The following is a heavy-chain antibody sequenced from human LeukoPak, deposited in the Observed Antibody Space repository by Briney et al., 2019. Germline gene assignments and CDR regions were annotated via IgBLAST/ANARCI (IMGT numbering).Heavy chain of an antibody. Sequence: ASVKVSCKASGYTFTGYYMHWVRQAPGQGLEWMGWINPNSGGTNYAQKLQGRVTMTTDTSTSTAYMELRSLRSDDTAVYYCARESDYDFWSGYYGWFDPWGQGTLVTVSS. CDR2: INPNSGGT. CDR3: ARESDYDFWSGYYGWFDP. D-gene: IGHD3-3*01. J-gene: IGHJ5*02. CDR1: GYTFTGYY. V-gene: IGHV1-2*02.